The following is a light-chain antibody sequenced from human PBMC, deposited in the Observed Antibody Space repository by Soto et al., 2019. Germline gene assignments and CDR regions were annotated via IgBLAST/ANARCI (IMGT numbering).Light chain of an antibody. CDR1: ASDVGGYNY. CDR3: CSYATGATWV. CDR2: AVS. J-gene: IGLJ3*02. V-gene: IGLV2-14*01. Sequence: QSALTQPASVSGSPGQSITISCTGTASDVGGYNYVSWYQQHPGKAPKLMIHAVSNRPSGISSRFSGSKSGNTASLTISGLQSEDEADYFCCSYATGATWVFGGGTKLTVL.